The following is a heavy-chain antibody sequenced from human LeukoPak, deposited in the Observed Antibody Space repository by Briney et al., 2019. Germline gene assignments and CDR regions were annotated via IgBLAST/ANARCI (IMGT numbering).Heavy chain of an antibody. V-gene: IGHV4-4*07. J-gene: IGHJ3*02. CDR1: GGSISGYY. D-gene: IGHD1-7*01. CDR3: ARLITGTTTAFAI. CDR2: VYTSGST. Sequence: SETLSLTCSVSGGSISGYYWTWIRQPAGKGLEWIGRVYTSGSTHYNPSLKTRLTMSVDTTKNQFSLKLSSVTAADTAVYYCARLITGTTTAFAIWGQGTMATVSA.